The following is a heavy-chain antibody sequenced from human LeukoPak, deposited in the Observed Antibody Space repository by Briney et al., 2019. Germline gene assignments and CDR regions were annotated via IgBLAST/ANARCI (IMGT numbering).Heavy chain of an antibody. CDR2: IYYSGST. V-gene: IGHV4-31*03. J-gene: IGHJ4*02. D-gene: IGHD3-10*01. CDR1: GGSISSGGHY. CDR3: AKNLWFGEEALDS. Sequence: PSETLSLTCTISGGSISSGGHYWSWIRQHPGKGLEWIGYIYYSGSTFYNAALESRATISAYTSKTQFSLSLSAVTAADTAVYYCAKNLWFGEEALDSWGQGTLVTVSS.